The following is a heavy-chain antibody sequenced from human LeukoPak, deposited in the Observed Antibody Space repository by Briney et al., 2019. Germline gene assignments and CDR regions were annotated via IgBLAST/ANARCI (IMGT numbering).Heavy chain of an antibody. D-gene: IGHD2-15*01. Sequence: GGSLRLSCAASGFTFSSYEMNWVRQAPGKGLEWVSYISSSGSTIYYADSVKGRFTISRDNAKNSLYLQMNSLRAEDTAVYYCAREGICSGGSCPFDPWGQGTLVTVSS. V-gene: IGHV3-48*03. CDR3: AREGICSGGSCPFDP. J-gene: IGHJ5*02. CDR2: ISSSGSTI. CDR1: GFTFSSYE.